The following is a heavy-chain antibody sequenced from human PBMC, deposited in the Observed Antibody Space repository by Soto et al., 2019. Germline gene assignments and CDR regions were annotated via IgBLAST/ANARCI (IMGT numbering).Heavy chain of an antibody. D-gene: IGHD3-10*01. Sequence: PSETLSLTGTVSGGSVSSGSYYWSWIRQPPGKGLEWIGYIYYSGSTNYNPSLKSRVTISVDTSKNQFSLKLSSVTAADTAVYYCARERRLWFGELLYTLDYYYYGMDVWGQGTTVTVSS. J-gene: IGHJ6*02. CDR2: IYYSGST. CDR1: GGSVSSGSYY. CDR3: ARERRLWFGELLYTLDYYYYGMDV. V-gene: IGHV4-61*01.